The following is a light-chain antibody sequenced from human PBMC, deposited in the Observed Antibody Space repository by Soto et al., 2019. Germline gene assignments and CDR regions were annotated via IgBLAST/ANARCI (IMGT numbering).Light chain of an antibody. V-gene: IGKV1-27*01. Sequence: DIQMTQSPSSLSASVGDRVTITCRASQDISVYLAWYQQKPGKVPKLLIYSASTLQSGGPSRFSGSGSGTDITLSISSLQPEDVATYYCQEFNTAPLSFGQGTRLEIK. CDR2: SAS. J-gene: IGKJ5*01. CDR1: QDISVY. CDR3: QEFNTAPLS.